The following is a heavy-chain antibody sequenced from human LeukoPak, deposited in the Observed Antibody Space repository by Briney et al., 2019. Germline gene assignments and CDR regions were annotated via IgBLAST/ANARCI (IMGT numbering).Heavy chain of an antibody. D-gene: IGHD3-22*01. Sequence: GGSLRLSCATSGFTFSSYSMNWVRPAPGKGLEWGSCISSSSSYIYYTDSVKGRFTISRDNAKNSLTLQMNSLRAEDTAVYYCARDLKYYDSSGFDYWGQGTLVTVSS. CDR3: ARDLKYYDSSGFDY. V-gene: IGHV3-21*01. J-gene: IGHJ4*02. CDR1: GFTFSSYS. CDR2: ISSSSSYI.